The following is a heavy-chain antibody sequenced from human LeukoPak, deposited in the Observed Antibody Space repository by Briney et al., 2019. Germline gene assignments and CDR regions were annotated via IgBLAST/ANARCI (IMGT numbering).Heavy chain of an antibody. D-gene: IGHD6-19*01. J-gene: IGHJ4*02. CDR1: GFTLSSNY. Sequence: GGSLRHSCVASGFTLSSNYMTWVRQAPGKGLAWVSVIYSGGSTYYADSVKGIFSSSRDNSKSTLYLQMNSMRVEDTAVYYFARGIGVADTGFFDYWGQGTLVTVSS. CDR3: ARGIGVADTGFFDY. CDR2: IYSGGST. V-gene: IGHV3-66*01.